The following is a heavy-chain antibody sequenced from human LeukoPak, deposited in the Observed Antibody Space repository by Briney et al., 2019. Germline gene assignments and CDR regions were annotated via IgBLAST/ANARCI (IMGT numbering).Heavy chain of an antibody. V-gene: IGHV3-30*18. CDR1: GFTFSSYG. CDR3: AKDMEAIAVAGTGFDY. CDR2: ISYDGSNK. J-gene: IGHJ4*02. Sequence: GGSLRLSCAASGFTFSSYGMHWVRQAPGKGLEWVAVISYDGSNKYYADSVKGRFTISRDNSKNTLYLQMNSLRAEDTAVYYCAKDMEAIAVAGTGFDYWGQGTLVTVFS. D-gene: IGHD6-19*01.